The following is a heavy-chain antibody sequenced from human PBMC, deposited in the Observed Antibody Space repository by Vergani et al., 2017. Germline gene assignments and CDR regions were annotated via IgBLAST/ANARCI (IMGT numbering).Heavy chain of an antibody. D-gene: IGHD6-6*01. CDR1: GFTSAGYA. CDR3: AKDLCTSSGGGCFDP. CDR2: FSWNSNSI. Sequence: EVQLEESGGGLVLPGRSLRLSCVASGFTSAGYAMHWVRHAPGKGLEWVSGFSWNSNSIGYAVSVKGRFTISRDNAKNSLYLQMHSLRAEDTALYYCAKDLCTSSGGGCFDPWGQGTLVTVSS. J-gene: IGHJ5*02. V-gene: IGHV3-9*02.